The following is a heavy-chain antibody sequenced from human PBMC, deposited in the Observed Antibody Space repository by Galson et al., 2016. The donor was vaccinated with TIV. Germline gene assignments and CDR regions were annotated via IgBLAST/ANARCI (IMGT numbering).Heavy chain of an antibody. J-gene: IGHJ4*02. CDR1: GYTFSNYY. CDR2: INPSGGTT. Sequence: SVKVSCKASGYTFSNYYIHWVRQAPGQGLEWMGIINPSGGTTTYAQKFQGRVTMTRDTSTSIVYMELSSLRSEDTAVYYCARDRGPGTYCGGDCYPDYWGQGTLVTVSS. D-gene: IGHD2-21*02. CDR3: ARDRGPGTYCGGDCYPDY. V-gene: IGHV1-46*01.